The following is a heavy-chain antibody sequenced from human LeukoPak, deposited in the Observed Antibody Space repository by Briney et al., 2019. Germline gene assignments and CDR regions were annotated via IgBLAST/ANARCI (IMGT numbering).Heavy chain of an antibody. Sequence: SETLSLTCTVSGGSISTFYWSWIRQPPGKRLEWIGYVHYSGSTNYNPSLKSRVTISVDKSKNQFSLKLSSVTAADTAVYYCASFIAVAGTWGYWGQGTLVTVSS. D-gene: IGHD6-19*01. V-gene: IGHV4-59*12. CDR1: GGSISTFY. CDR3: ASFIAVAGTWGY. J-gene: IGHJ4*02. CDR2: VHYSGST.